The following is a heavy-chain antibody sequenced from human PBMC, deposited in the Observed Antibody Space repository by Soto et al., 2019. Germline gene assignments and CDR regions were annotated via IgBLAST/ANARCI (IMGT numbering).Heavy chain of an antibody. CDR1: GYTFSTYG. CDR2: ISAYNHYT. V-gene: IGHV1-18*01. D-gene: IGHD1-26*01. Sequence: QVDLVQSGPEVRKPGASVNVSCKASGYTFSTYGISWVRQAPGQGLEWMGWISAYNHYTNYAQKFQGRVTMTTDTSTSTAYMELRSVRSGDTAMYFCARVGPAREVPYPFEYWGQGTLVTVSS. J-gene: IGHJ4*02. CDR3: ARVGPAREVPYPFEY.